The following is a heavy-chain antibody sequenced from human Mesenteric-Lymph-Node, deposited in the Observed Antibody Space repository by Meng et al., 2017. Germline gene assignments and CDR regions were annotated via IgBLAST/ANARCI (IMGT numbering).Heavy chain of an antibody. D-gene: IGHD3-10*01. CDR3: ARDTHYYGSGTYYNDLFDM. V-gene: IGHV4-59*01. CDR2: IFSSGKT. J-gene: IGHJ3*02. CDR1: GDSINSYY. Sequence: SETLSLTCSVSGDSINSYYWSWIRQPPGKGLEWIGHIFSSGKTNYNPSLRSRVTISVDTSMNQFSLRLSSVTAADTAVYYCARDTHYYGSGTYYNDLFDMWGQGTMVTVSS.